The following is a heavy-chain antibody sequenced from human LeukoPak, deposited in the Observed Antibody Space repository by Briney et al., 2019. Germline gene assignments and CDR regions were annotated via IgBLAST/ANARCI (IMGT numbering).Heavy chain of an antibody. CDR3: ARGLGGYDPYYYYMDV. Sequence: GASVKVSCKASGYTFTNHAMNWMRQAPGQGLEWMGWINTNTGNPTYAQGFTGRFVFSLDTSVSTAYLQISSLKAEDTAVYYCARGLGGYDPYYYYMDVWGKGTTVTVSS. CDR1: GYTFTNHA. V-gene: IGHV7-4-1*02. CDR2: INTNTGNP. D-gene: IGHD5-12*01. J-gene: IGHJ6*03.